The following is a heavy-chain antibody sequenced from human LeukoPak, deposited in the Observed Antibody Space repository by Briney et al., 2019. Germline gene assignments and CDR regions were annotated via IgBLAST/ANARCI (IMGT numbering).Heavy chain of an antibody. CDR3: AKDSGSGSPFDY. Sequence: GGPLRLSCAASGFTFSSYGLHWVRQAPGKGLEWVAVISYDGSNKYYADSVKGRFTISRDNSKNTLYLQMNSLRAEDTAVYYCAKDSGSGSPFDYWGQGTLVTVSS. CDR2: ISYDGSNK. D-gene: IGHD3-10*01. V-gene: IGHV3-30*18. CDR1: GFTFSSYG. J-gene: IGHJ4*02.